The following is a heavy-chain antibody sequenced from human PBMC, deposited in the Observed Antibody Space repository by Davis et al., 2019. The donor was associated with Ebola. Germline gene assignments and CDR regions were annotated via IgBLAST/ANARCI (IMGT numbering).Heavy chain of an antibody. D-gene: IGHD1-1*01. J-gene: IGHJ6*02. CDR1: GFTFYTYS. V-gene: IGHV3-64*04. CDR3: ARDDGQSGTTDYYGMDV. CDR2: IRTFGNAF. Sequence: GESLKISCLASGFTFYTYSMHWVRQVPGKGPEYVAGIRTFGNAFYYTESLKDRFTISRDDSKNTLFLQMNSLRAEDTAVYYCARDDGQSGTTDYYGMDVWGQGTTVTVSS.